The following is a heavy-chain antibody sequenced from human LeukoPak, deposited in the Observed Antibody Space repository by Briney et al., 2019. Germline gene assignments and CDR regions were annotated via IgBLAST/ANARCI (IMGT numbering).Heavy chain of an antibody. J-gene: IGHJ4*02. V-gene: IGHV3-53*01. CDR3: MRVLGAYSNIYGPDFDY. Sequence: PGGSLRLSCTVSGFTVSSNSMSWVRQAPGKGLEWVSFIYSDNTHYSDSVKGRFTISRDNSKNTLYLQMNSLRAEDTAVYYCMRVLGAYSNIYGPDFDYWGQGTLVTVSS. CDR1: GFTVSSNS. CDR2: IYSDNT. D-gene: IGHD3-16*01.